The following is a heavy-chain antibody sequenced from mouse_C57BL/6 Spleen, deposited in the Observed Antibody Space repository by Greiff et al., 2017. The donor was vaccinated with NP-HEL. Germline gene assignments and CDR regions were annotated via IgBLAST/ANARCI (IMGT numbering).Heavy chain of an antibody. CDR2: IYPGSGNT. Sequence: VQLQQSGAELVRPGASVKLSCKASGYTFTDYYINWVKQRPGQGLEWIARIYPGSGNTYYNEKFKGKATLTAEKSSSTAYMQLSSLTSEDSAVYFCARSPGDYYAMDYRGQGTSVTVSS. CDR3: ARSPGDYYAMDY. J-gene: IGHJ4*01. V-gene: IGHV1-76*01. CDR1: GYTFTDYY.